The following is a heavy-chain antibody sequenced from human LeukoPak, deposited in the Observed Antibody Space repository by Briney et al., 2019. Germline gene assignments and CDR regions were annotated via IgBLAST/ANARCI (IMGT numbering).Heavy chain of an antibody. CDR2: INSDGSST. Sequence: PGGSLRLSXAASGFTFSSYWMHWVRQAPGKGLVWVSRINSDGSSTSYADSVKGRFTISRDNAKNTLYLQMNSLRAEDSAVYYCARPRYCTNGVCSDAFDIWGQGTMVTVSS. CDR3: ARPRYCTNGVCSDAFDI. D-gene: IGHD2-8*01. V-gene: IGHV3-74*01. J-gene: IGHJ3*02. CDR1: GFTFSSYW.